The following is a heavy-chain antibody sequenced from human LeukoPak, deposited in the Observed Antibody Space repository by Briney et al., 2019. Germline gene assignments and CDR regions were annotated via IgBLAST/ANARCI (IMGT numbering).Heavy chain of an antibody. Sequence: SETLSLTCTVSGVSISSGGYYWSWIRQHPGKGLEWIANIYYGGSTYYNPSLESRVTISVDTYTNQLSLKLSSVTAADTAVYFCTRTGGGSCSGGGCYLLYGMDVWGPGTTVTVSS. J-gene: IGHJ6*02. CDR1: GVSISSGGYY. V-gene: IGHV4-31*03. CDR2: IYYGGST. CDR3: TRTGGGSCSGGGCYLLYGMDV. D-gene: IGHD2-15*01.